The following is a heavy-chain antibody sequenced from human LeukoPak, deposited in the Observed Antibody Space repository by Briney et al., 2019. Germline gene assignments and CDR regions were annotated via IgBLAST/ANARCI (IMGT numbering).Heavy chain of an antibody. CDR1: GFTVSSNY. D-gene: IGHD6-13*01. CDR2: IYSGGST. J-gene: IGHJ3*02. Sequence: GGSLRLSCAASGFTVSSNYMSWVRQAPGKGLEWVSVIYSGGSTYYADSVKGRFTISRDNSKNTLYLQMNSLRAEDTAVYHCARHSSSWPDAFDIWGQGTMVTVSS. CDR3: ARHSSSWPDAFDI. V-gene: IGHV3-66*04.